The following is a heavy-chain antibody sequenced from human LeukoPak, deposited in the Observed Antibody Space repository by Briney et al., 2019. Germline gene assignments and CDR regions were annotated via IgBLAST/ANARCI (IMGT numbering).Heavy chain of an antibody. Sequence: GGSLRLSCVGSGFRFSSYDMNWVRQAPGRGLEWLSYLTRTSSATWYADSVKGRFTISRDNAKNSLYLQMNSLRDEDTAVYYCVRDAAYSAFNMWGQGTMVTVSS. CDR3: VRDAAYSAFNM. CDR1: GFRFSSYD. D-gene: IGHD4-11*01. J-gene: IGHJ3*02. CDR2: LTRTSSAT. V-gene: IGHV3-48*02.